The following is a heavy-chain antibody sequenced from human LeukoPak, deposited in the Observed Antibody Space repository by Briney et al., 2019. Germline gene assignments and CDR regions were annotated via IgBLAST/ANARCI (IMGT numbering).Heavy chain of an antibody. CDR1: GFTFDDYA. J-gene: IGHJ6*02. V-gene: IGHV3-9*01. Sequence: GGSLRLSCTVSGFTFDDYAMHWARHTPGKGLEWVAGITWNRDNIGYGDSVKGRFTISGDNVKNVLYLQMNSLRPEDTALYYCAKDLSSAITSALVLDVWGQGTTVTVS. CDR2: ITWNRDNI. CDR3: AKDLSSAITSALVLDV. D-gene: IGHD3-22*01.